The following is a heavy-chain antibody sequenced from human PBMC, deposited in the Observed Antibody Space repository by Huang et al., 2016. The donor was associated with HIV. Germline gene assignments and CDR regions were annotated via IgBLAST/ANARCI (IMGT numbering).Heavy chain of an antibody. CDR1: GYTFTDSN. J-gene: IGHJ4*02. CDR3: ARDWSFGSSTSPAD. V-gene: IGHV1-2*02. CDR2: SNPKRGGT. D-gene: IGHD6-6*01. Sequence: QVQLVQSGAEVKNPGASVRVSCKASGYTFTDSNIHWVRQAPGQGLEGVGWSNPKRGGTSYAQRFQGRSTMTRDTTISTVHMDLRRIQSDDTAVYFCARDWSFGSSTSPADWGQGTLVTVSS.